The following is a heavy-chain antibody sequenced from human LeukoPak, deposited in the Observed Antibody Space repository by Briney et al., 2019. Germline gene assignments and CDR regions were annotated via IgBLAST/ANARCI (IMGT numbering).Heavy chain of an antibody. J-gene: IGHJ5*02. CDR2: ISSSGSAI. D-gene: IGHD3-10*01. V-gene: IGHV3-48*03. CDR3: ARGLTMVRGALMWFDP. Sequence: GGSLRLSCAASGFTFSSYEMNWVRQAPGKGLEWVSYISSSGSAIYYADSVKGRFTISRDNAKNSLYLQMNSLRAEDTAVYYCARGLTMVRGALMWFDPWAQGTLVTVSS. CDR1: GFTFSSYE.